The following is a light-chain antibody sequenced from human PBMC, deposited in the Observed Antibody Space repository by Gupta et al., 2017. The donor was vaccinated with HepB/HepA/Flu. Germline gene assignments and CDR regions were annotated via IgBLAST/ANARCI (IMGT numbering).Light chain of an antibody. V-gene: IGLV3-21*04. CDR2: YDS. CDR3: QVWASSSDHPGV. Sequence: SYVLTQPPSVSVAPGKTARITCGGNNIGSKSVHWYQQKPGQAPVLVIYYDSDRPSGIPERFSGSNSGNTDTLTICRVEAGDEADYYCQVWASSSDHPGVFGGGTKMTVL. J-gene: IGLJ3*02. CDR1: NIGSKS.